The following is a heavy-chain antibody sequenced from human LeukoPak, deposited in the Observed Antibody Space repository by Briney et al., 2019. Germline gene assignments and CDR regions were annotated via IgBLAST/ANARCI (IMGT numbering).Heavy chain of an antibody. V-gene: IGHV3-33*01. D-gene: IGHD3-22*01. CDR2: IWYDGSNK. Sequence: GGSLRLSCAASGFSFGNYGMHWVRQAPGKGLEWVAVIWYDGSNKYYADSVKGGFTLPRENSKNPLYLQMNSLRAEDTAVYYCAGDGLNYYDSSGYHMPGGMDVWGQGTTVTVSS. CDR3: AGDGLNYYDSSGYHMPGGMDV. CDR1: GFSFGNYG. J-gene: IGHJ6*02.